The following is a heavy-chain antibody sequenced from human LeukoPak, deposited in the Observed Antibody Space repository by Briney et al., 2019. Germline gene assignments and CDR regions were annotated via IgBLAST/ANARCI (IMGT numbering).Heavy chain of an antibody. CDR3: ARSTYYDSRNFDY. CDR2: IYHSGST. Sequence: SETLSLTCTVSGGSISSGGYYWSWIRQPPGKGLEWIGYIYHSGSTYYNPSLKSRVTISVDRPKNQFSLKLSSVTAADTAVYYCARSTYYDSRNFDYWGQGTLVTVSS. J-gene: IGHJ4*02. D-gene: IGHD3-3*01. CDR1: GGSISSGGYY. V-gene: IGHV4-30-2*01.